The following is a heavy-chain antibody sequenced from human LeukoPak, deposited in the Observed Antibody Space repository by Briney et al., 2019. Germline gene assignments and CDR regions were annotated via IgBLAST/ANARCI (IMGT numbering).Heavy chain of an antibody. Sequence: GGSLRLSCAASGFTFSSSAMSWVRQAPGKGLEWVSAISASGGSTDYAGSVKGRFTISRDNSKNTLYLQMNRLRAEDTAEYYCAKGSGTFDYWGQGTLVTVSS. V-gene: IGHV3-23*01. J-gene: IGHJ4*02. CDR2: ISASGGST. CDR1: GFTFSSSA. CDR3: AKGSGTFDY.